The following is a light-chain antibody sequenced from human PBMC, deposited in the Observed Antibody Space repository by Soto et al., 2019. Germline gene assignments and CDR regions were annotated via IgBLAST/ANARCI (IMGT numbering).Light chain of an antibody. V-gene: IGKV1-39*01. J-gene: IGKJ4*01. Sequence: DIQMTQSPPSMSASVGDRVTITCRASQSISNHLNWYQQMPGKAPKVLIYAASSLQSGVPSRFSGSGSGTDFTLTISSLQPEDFATYHCQQTYSAPLTFGGGTNVEIK. CDR2: AAS. CDR1: QSISNH. CDR3: QQTYSAPLT.